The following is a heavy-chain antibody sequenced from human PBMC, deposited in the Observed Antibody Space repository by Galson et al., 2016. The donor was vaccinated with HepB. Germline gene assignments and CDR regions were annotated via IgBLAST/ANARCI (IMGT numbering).Heavy chain of an antibody. CDR2: VFPSGGRT. Sequence: SVKVSCKASGYTLSSYYMHWVRQAPGQGLEWMGVVFPSGGRTSYAQKFQGRVTMTRDTSTSTDYMELSSLGSEDTAVYYCAGEPPTSSSFDHWGQGTLVTVSS. J-gene: IGHJ4*02. CDR1: GYTLSSYY. V-gene: IGHV1-46*01. CDR3: AGEPPTSSSFDH.